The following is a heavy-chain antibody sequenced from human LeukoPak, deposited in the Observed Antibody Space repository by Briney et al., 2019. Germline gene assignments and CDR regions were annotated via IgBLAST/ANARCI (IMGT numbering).Heavy chain of an antibody. CDR3: ASYSRGINAFDI. CDR2: FDLEDGET. CDR1: GYTLTELS. J-gene: IGHJ3*02. Sequence: ASVKVSCKVSGYTLTELSMHWVRQAPGKGLEWMGGFDLEDGETIYAQKFQGRVTMTEDTSTDTAYMELSSLRSEDTAVYYCASYSRGINAFDIWGQGTMVTVSS. D-gene: IGHD2-15*01. V-gene: IGHV1-24*01.